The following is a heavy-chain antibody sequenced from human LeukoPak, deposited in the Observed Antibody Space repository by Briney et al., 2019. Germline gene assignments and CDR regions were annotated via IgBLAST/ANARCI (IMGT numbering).Heavy chain of an antibody. CDR3: AKDTESYYYDSSGYSVYFQH. D-gene: IGHD3-22*01. CDR2: ISGSGGST. J-gene: IGHJ1*01. CDR1: GFTFSSYS. Sequence: PGGSLRLSCAASGFTFSSYSMNWVRQAPGKGLEWVSAISGSGGSTYYADSVKGRFTISRDNSKNTLYLQMNSLRAEDTAVYYCAKDTESYYYDSSGYSVYFQHWGQGTLVTVSS. V-gene: IGHV3-23*01.